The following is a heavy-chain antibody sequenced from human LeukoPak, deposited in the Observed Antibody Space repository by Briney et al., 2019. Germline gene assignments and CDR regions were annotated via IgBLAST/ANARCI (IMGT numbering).Heavy chain of an antibody. CDR3: ARDRTGAFDY. CDR1: GFTFSSYS. D-gene: IGHD7-27*01. Sequence: PGGSLRLSCAASGFTFSSYSMNWVRQAPGKGLEWVSYISSSSSTIYYVDSVKGRFTISRDNAKNSLYLQMNSLRAEDTAVYYCARDRTGAFDYWGQGTLVTVSS. J-gene: IGHJ4*02. CDR2: ISSSSSTI. V-gene: IGHV3-48*01.